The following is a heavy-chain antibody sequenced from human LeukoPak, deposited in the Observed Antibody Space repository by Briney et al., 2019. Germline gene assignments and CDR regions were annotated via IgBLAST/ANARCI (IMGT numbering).Heavy chain of an antibody. CDR2: IYYSGST. Sequence: SETLSLTCTVSGGSISSYYWGWIRQPPGKGLEWIGSIYYSGSTYYNPSLKSRVTISVDTSKNQFSLKLSSVTAADTAVYYCARAAAGTVGGYYYMDVWGKGTTATVSS. CDR3: ARAAAGTVGGYYYMDV. CDR1: GGSISSYY. V-gene: IGHV4-39*07. J-gene: IGHJ6*03. D-gene: IGHD6-13*01.